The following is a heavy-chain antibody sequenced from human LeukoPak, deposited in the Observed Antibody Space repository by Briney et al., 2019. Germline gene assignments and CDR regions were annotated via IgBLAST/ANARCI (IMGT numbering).Heavy chain of an antibody. CDR2: ISYSGST. Sequence: PWETLSLTCNVSGGSISSSSYYWGWNRQPPGKGLEWIGSISYSGSTYYNPSLKSRVTISVDTSKNQFSLNLSSVTAADTAVYYCASYYDYVWGSSRPFDPWGQGTLVTVSS. CDR3: ASYYDYVWGSSRPFDP. D-gene: IGHD3-16*01. J-gene: IGHJ5*02. CDR1: GGSISSSSYY. V-gene: IGHV4-39*07.